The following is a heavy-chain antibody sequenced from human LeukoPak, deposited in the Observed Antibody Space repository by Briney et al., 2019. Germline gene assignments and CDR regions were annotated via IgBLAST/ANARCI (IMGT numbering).Heavy chain of an antibody. CDR1: GFTFSSYA. CDR3: ARDRGGSYFDY. D-gene: IGHD1-26*01. Sequence: GGSLRLSCAASGFTFSSYAMHWVRQAPGKGLEWVAVISYDGSNKYYADSVKGRFTISRDNSKNTLYLQMNSLRAEDTAVYYCARDRGGSYFDYWGQGTLVTVSS. V-gene: IGHV3-30-3*01. J-gene: IGHJ4*02. CDR2: ISYDGSNK.